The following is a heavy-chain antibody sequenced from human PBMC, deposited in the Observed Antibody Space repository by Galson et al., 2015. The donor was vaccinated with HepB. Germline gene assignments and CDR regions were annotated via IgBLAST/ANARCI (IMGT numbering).Heavy chain of an antibody. CDR2: INTNTGNP. CDR1: GYIFNNYG. D-gene: IGHD6-19*01. J-gene: IGHJ3*02. V-gene: IGHV7-4-1*02. Sequence: SVKVSCKASGYIFNNYGINWVRQAPGQGLEWMGWINTNTGNPTYAQGFTGRFVLSLDTSVSTAYLQISSLEAEDTAVYYCARGGGWYSSHASDIWGQGTMVTVSS. CDR3: ARGGGWYSSHASDI.